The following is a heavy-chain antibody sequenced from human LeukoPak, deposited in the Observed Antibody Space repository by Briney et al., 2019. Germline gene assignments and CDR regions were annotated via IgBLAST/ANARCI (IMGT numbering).Heavy chain of an antibody. CDR3: ARVGSYYDMDV. V-gene: IGHV3-53*01. D-gene: IGHD3-10*01. CDR2: VESGGDT. CDR1: GFDFSTYA. J-gene: IGHJ6*02. Sequence: GGSLRLSCAASGFDFSTYAINWVRQAPGKGLEWVLVVESGGDTSYANSVKGRFTVSRDIFQNTLYLQMNNLRAEDTAVYYCARVGSYYDMDVWGQGTMVTVSS.